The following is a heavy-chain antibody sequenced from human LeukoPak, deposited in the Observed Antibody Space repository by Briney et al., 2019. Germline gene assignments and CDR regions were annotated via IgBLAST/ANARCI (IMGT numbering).Heavy chain of an antibody. CDR3: ARGIQLWANYFDY. CDR2: LYYGGST. D-gene: IGHD5-18*01. Sequence: PSETLSLTCTVSGGSISSYYWSWIRQPPGKGLEWIGYLYYGGSTNYNPSLKSRVTISVDTSKSQFSLRLSSVTAADTAVYYCARGIQLWANYFDYWGQGALVTVSS. CDR1: GGSISSYY. V-gene: IGHV4-59*08. J-gene: IGHJ4*02.